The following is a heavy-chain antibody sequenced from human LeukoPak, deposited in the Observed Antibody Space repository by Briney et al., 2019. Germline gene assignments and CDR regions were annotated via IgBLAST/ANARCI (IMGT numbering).Heavy chain of an antibody. CDR1: GFTVSSYA. V-gene: IGHV3-64*01. CDR2: ISSNGGST. CDR3: AMNWGYCSGGSRPSGAFDI. J-gene: IGHJ3*02. Sequence: GGSLRLSCAASGFTVSSYAMHWVRQAPGKGLEYVSAISSNGGSTYYANSVKGRFTISRDNSKNTLYLQMGSLRAEDMAVYYCAMNWGYCSGGSRPSGAFDIWGQGTMVTVSS. D-gene: IGHD2-15*01.